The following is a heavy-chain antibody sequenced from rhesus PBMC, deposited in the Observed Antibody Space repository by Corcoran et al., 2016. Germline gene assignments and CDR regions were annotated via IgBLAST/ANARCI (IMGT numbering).Heavy chain of an antibody. V-gene: IGHV4-80*01. Sequence: QVQLQESGPGLVKPSETLSLTCAVSGGSFSSYWWSWKRQPPGKGMEGIGEINGNSGSTPYNPSLKGRVTISRDASKNQFSLKRGSVTAADTAVYYCARNFDYWGQGVLVPVSS. J-gene: IGHJ4*01. CDR1: GGSFSSYW. CDR3: ARNFDY. CDR2: INGNSGST.